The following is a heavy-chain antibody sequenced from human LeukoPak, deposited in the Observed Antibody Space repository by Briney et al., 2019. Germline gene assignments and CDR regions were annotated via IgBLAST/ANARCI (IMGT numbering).Heavy chain of an antibody. CDR2: ISAYNGNT. D-gene: IGHD6-13*01. CDR1: GYTFTSYG. J-gene: IGHJ5*02. V-gene: IGHV1-18*01. CDR3: AIAQQLGLWWFDP. Sequence: ASVKVSCKASGYTFTSYGISWVRQAPGQGLEWMGWISAYNGNTNYAQKLQGRVTMTTDTSTSTAYMELRSPRSDDTAVYYCAIAQQLGLWWFDPWGQGTLVTVSS.